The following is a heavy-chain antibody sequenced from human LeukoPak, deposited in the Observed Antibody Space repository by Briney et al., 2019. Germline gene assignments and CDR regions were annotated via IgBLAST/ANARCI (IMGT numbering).Heavy chain of an antibody. CDR2: ISGSGGST. CDR1: GFTFSSYA. J-gene: IGHJ6*03. V-gene: IGHV3-23*01. Sequence: GGSLRLSCAASGFTFSSYAMSWVRQAPGKGLEWVSAISGSGGSTYYADSVKGRFTISRDNSKNTLYLQMNSLRAEDTAVYYCAKAPLGWDYYYYYMDVWGKGTTVTVSS. CDR3: AKAPLGWDYYYYYMDV. D-gene: IGHD7-27*01.